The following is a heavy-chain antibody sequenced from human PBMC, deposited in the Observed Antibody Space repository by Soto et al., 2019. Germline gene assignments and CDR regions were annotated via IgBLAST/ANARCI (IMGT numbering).Heavy chain of an antibody. V-gene: IGHV1-18*01. CDR1: GYTFINYG. Sequence: ASVKVSCKASGYTFINYGISWVRQAPGQGLEWMGWISTYNGNTNYVKKLQGRVTMTTDTSTSTAYMELRSLRSGDTAAYYCVRGRGYYYDSSGQYGMDVWGPGTTVTVSS. J-gene: IGHJ6*02. CDR2: ISTYNGNT. D-gene: IGHD3-22*01. CDR3: VRGRGYYYDSSGQYGMDV.